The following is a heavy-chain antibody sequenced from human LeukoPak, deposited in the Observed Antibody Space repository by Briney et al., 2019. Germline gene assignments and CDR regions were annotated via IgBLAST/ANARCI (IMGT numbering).Heavy chain of an antibody. D-gene: IGHD4-17*01. CDR3: AKVLALYGDYDY. V-gene: IGHV4-34*01. CDR2: INHSGST. Sequence: SETLSLTCAVYGGSFSGYYWSWIRQPPGKGLEWIGEINHSGSTNYNPSLKSRVTISVDTSKNQFSLKLSSVTAADTAVYYCAKVLALYGDYDYWGQGTLVTVSS. J-gene: IGHJ4*02. CDR1: GGSFSGYY.